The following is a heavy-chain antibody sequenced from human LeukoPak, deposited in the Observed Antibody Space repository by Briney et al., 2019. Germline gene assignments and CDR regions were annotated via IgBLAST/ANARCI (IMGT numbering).Heavy chain of an antibody. J-gene: IGHJ4*02. CDR1: GFTFSSYA. CDR2: ISGSGGST. V-gene: IGHV3-23*01. Sequence: PGGSLRLSCAASGFTFSSYAMSWVRQAPGKGLEWVSVISGSGGSTYYADSVKGRFTISRDNSKNTLYLQMNSLRAEDTAVYYCAKAKNPGYSSSWYEAGLFDYWGQGTLVTVSS. D-gene: IGHD6-13*01. CDR3: AKAKNPGYSSSWYEAGLFDY.